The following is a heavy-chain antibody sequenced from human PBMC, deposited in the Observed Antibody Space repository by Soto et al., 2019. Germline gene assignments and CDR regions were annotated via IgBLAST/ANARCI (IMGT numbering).Heavy chain of an antibody. CDR2: IYHSGST. CDR3: ARVRVYLDY. D-gene: IGHD3-16*01. CDR1: GGSISSGGYS. Sequence: SETLSLTCAVSGGSISSGGYSWSWIRQPPGKGLEWIGYIYHSGSTYYNPSLKSRVTISVDTSKNQFSPKLSSVTAADTAVYYCARVRVYLDYWGQGTLVTVSS. J-gene: IGHJ4*02. V-gene: IGHV4-30-2*01.